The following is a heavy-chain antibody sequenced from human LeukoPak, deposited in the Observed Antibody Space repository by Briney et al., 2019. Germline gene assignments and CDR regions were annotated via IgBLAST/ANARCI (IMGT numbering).Heavy chain of an antibody. J-gene: IGHJ3*01. D-gene: IGHD1-14*01. Sequence: PSETLSLTCTVSDDSIGSYYWSWIRQPPGKGLEWIGYIYYTGSTNYNPPLKSRVTISVDTSKNQFSLKLSSVTAADTAVYYCGRHIRLWYNIPDAFDVWGQGTMVTVSS. CDR1: DDSIGSYY. CDR2: IYYTGST. V-gene: IGHV4-59*08. CDR3: GRHIRLWYNIPDAFDV.